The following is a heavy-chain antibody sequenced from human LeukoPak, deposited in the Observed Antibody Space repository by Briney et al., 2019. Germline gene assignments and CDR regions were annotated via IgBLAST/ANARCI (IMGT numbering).Heavy chain of an antibody. Sequence: SETLSLTCTVSGASISSYYWTWIRQPAGKGLEWIGRIYTGGSTYYNPSLKSRVTMSVDTSKNQFSLKLSSVTAADTAVYYCARGVEMATIGGYNWFDPWGQGTLVTVSS. J-gene: IGHJ5*02. CDR1: GASISSYY. V-gene: IGHV4-4*07. CDR2: IYTGGST. D-gene: IGHD5-24*01. CDR3: ARGVEMATIGGYNWFDP.